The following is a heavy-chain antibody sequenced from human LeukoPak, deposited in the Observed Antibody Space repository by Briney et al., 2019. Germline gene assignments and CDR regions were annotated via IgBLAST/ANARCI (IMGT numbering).Heavy chain of an antibody. CDR3: AKDRAASGSPLYGMGV. Sequence: GGSLRLSCAASGFTFSSSAMSWVRQAPGKGLEWVSVISGSGATTYYADSVKGRFTISRDNSKNTLDLQMNSLRAEDTAVYYCAKDRAASGSPLYGMGVWGQGTTVTVSS. CDR2: ISGSGATT. D-gene: IGHD3-10*01. CDR1: GFTFSSSA. J-gene: IGHJ6*02. V-gene: IGHV3-23*01.